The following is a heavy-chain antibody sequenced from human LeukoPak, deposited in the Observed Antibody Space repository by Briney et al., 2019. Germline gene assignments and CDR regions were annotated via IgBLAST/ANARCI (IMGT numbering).Heavy chain of an antibody. J-gene: IGHJ4*02. CDR2: ISGSGTTA. D-gene: IGHD5-18*01. Sequence: GGSLRLSCAASGFTFSSYAMSWVRQAPGKGLEWVTGISGSGTTAYYADSVKGRFTISRDSSKNTVYLQMNSLRAEDTAVYYCAKDGGGIGYRLYYFDYWGQGTLVTVSS. CDR3: AKDGGGIGYRLYYFDY. CDR1: GFTFSSYA. V-gene: IGHV3-23*01.